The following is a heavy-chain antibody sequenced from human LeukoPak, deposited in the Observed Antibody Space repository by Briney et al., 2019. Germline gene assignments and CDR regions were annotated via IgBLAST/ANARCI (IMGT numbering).Heavy chain of an antibody. CDR1: GFTFSSYA. CDR2: ISYDGSNK. J-gene: IGHJ4*02. V-gene: IGHV3-30*18. CDR3: AKDKRGYSYGPLDY. D-gene: IGHD5-18*01. Sequence: PGGSLRLSCAASGFTFSSYAMSWVRQAPGKGLEWVAVISYDGSNKYYADSVKGRFTISRDNSKNTLYLQMNSLRAEDTAVYYCAKDKRGYSYGPLDYWGQGTLVTVSS.